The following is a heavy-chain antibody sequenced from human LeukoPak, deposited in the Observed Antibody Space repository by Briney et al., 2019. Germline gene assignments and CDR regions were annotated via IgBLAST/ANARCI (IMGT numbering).Heavy chain of an antibody. D-gene: IGHD2-15*01. CDR2: IRGRGDKT. CDR3: ARDWVTDIAAIDY. Sequence: XVRQXXXXGLEWVAAIRGRGDKTYHADSVKGRFTISRDNSKNTLFLQMNSLRAEDTAVYYCARDWVTDIAAIDYWGQGTLVSVSS. V-gene: IGHV3-23*01. J-gene: IGHJ4*02.